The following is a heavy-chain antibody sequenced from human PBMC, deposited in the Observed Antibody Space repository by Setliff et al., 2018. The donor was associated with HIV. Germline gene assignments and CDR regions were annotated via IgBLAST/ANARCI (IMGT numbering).Heavy chain of an antibody. V-gene: IGHV1-69*10. D-gene: IGHD6-13*01. CDR2: ITPFVGIT. CDR3: ARDKGIREAASLDY. Sequence: SVKVSCKASGYTFIDYFITWVRQAPGQGLEWTGEITPFVGITNYAQKFQGRVTISADESTATAYIELSSLTSQDTAVYYCARDKGIREAASLDYWGQGSLVTVSS. J-gene: IGHJ4*02. CDR1: GYTFIDYF.